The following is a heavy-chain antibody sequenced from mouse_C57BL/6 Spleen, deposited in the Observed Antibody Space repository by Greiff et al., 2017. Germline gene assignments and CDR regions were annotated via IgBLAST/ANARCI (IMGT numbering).Heavy chain of an antibody. Sequence: EVKLQESGPGLVKPSQSLSLSCSVTGYSITSGYYWNWIRQFPGNKLEWMGYISYDGSNNYNPSLKNRISITRDTSKNQSFLKLNSVTTEDTATYCCARYFDVWGTGTTVTVSS. J-gene: IGHJ1*03. V-gene: IGHV3-6*01. CDR2: ISYDGSN. CDR1: GYSITSGYY. CDR3: ARYFDV.